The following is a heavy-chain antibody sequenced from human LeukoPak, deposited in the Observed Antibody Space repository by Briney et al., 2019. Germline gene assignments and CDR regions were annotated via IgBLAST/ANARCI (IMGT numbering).Heavy chain of an antibody. CDR2: INPNSGGT. V-gene: IGHV1-2*02. CDR1: GYTFIGYH. CDR3: ARDHCSGGRCYSEGADNNY. Sequence: ASVKVSCKASGYTFIGYHIHWLRPAAGQRLEWMGWINPNSGGTNYAQKFQGRVTKTRNTSISTAYMEVSRLRSDDTAMYYCARDHCSGGRCYSEGADNNYWGQGTLVTVSS. D-gene: IGHD2-15*01. J-gene: IGHJ4*02.